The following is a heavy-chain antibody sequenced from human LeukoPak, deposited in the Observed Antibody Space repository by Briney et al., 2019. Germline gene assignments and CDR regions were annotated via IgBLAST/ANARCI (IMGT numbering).Heavy chain of an antibody. J-gene: IGHJ3*02. CDR1: GFTFSTYS. V-gene: IGHV3-21*01. Sequence: GGSLRLSCAASGFTFSTYSMNWVRQAPGKGLEWVSSISSGGRYIYYADSVKGRFTISRDNAKNSLYLQMNSLRAEDTALYYCAKGDTAMVYDAFDIWGQGTMVTVSS. CDR2: ISSGGRYI. CDR3: AKGDTAMVYDAFDI. D-gene: IGHD5-18*01.